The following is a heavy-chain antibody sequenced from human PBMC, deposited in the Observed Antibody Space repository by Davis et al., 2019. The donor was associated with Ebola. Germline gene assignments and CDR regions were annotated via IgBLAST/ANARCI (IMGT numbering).Heavy chain of an antibody. Sequence: SETLSLTFTVPGGPISSSSYYWGWIRQPPGKGLAWIGSIYYSGSTYYNPSLKSRVTISVDTSKNQFSLKLSSVTAADTAVYYCARHASSGWYVDYWGQGTLVTVSS. CDR1: GGPISSSSYY. D-gene: IGHD6-19*01. CDR2: IYYSGST. J-gene: IGHJ4*02. CDR3: ARHASSGWYVDY. V-gene: IGHV4-39*01.